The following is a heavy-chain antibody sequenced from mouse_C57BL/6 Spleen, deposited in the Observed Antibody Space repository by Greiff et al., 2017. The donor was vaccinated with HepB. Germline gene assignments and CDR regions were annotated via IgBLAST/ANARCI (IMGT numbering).Heavy chain of an antibody. V-gene: IGHV1-55*01. J-gene: IGHJ2*01. Sequence: QPRHLGVGLVKLGAQGKISGKALGYTFTSYWITGVKQRPGQGLEWIGDIYPGSGSTNYNEKFKSKATLTVDTSSSTAYMQLSSLTSEDSAVYYCARGPVSDWGQGTTLTVSS. CDR1: GYTFTSYW. CDR2: IYPGSGST. CDR3: ARGPVSD.